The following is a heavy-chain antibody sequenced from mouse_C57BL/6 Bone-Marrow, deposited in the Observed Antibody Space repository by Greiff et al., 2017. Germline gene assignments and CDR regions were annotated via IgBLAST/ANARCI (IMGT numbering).Heavy chain of an antibody. V-gene: IGHV1-47*01. CDR3: ARRRNYYGSSYDWYFDV. CDR2: FHPYNDDT. J-gene: IGHJ1*03. CDR1: GYTFTTYP. Sequence: VKLQESGAELVKPGASVKMSCKASGYTFTTYPIEWMKQNHGKSLEWIGNFHPYNDDTKYNEKFKGKATLTVEKSSSTVYLELSRLTSDDSAVYYCARRRNYYGSSYDWYFDVWGTGTTVTVSS. D-gene: IGHD1-1*01.